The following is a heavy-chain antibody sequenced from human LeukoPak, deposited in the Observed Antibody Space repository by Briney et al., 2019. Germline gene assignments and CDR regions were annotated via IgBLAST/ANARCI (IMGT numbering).Heavy chain of an antibody. CDR1: GGSFSGYY. D-gene: IGHD3-3*01. V-gene: IGHV4-34*01. CDR2: INHSGST. Sequence: SETLSLTCAVYGGSFSGYYWSWIRQPPGKGLEWIGEINHSGSTNYNPSLKSRVTISVDTSKNQFSLKLSSVAAADTAVYYCARTRLEYITIFGVVTAQTYYYYYMDVWGKGTTVTVSS. CDR3: ARTRLEYITIFGVVTAQTYYYYYMDV. J-gene: IGHJ6*03.